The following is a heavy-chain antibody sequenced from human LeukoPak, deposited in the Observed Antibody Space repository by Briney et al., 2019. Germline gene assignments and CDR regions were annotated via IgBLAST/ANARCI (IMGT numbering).Heavy chain of an antibody. J-gene: IGHJ4*02. D-gene: IGHD4-23*01. CDR3: ARDSSYGGNSHY. Sequence: GGSLRLSCAASGFTFSSYSMNWVRQAPGKGLEWVSSISSSSSYIYYADSVKGRFTISRDNAKNSLYLQMNSLRAEDTAVYYCARDSSYGGNSHYWGQGTLVTVSS. V-gene: IGHV3-21*04. CDR1: GFTFSSYS. CDR2: ISSSSSYI.